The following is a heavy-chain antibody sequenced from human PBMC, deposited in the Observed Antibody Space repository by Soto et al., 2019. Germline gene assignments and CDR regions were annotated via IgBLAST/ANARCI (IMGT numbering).Heavy chain of an antibody. CDR3: ARFPSQWPDPHLFDY. D-gene: IGHD6-19*01. CDR1: GGSISSGGYY. J-gene: IGHJ4*02. Sequence: PSETLSLTCTVSGGSISSGGYYWSWIRQHPGKGLEWIGYIYYSGSTYYNPSLKSRVTISVDTSKNQFSLKLSSVTAADTAVYYCARFPSQWPDPHLFDYCGQRSLFTACS. CDR2: IYYSGST. V-gene: IGHV4-31*03.